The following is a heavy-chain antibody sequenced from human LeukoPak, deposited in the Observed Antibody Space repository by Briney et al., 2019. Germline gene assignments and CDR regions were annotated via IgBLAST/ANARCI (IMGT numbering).Heavy chain of an antibody. CDR2: IYSSGRT. Sequence: PSETLSLTCTVSGGSISSYYWSWLRQSPGRGLEWIGFIYSSGRTNYNPSLKSRVTISVDTSKNQFSLRLISVAAADTAVYYCARHSGYLYFDYWGQGALVTVSS. CDR1: GGSISSYY. D-gene: IGHD5-12*01. CDR3: ARHSGYLYFDY. V-gene: IGHV4-59*08. J-gene: IGHJ4*02.